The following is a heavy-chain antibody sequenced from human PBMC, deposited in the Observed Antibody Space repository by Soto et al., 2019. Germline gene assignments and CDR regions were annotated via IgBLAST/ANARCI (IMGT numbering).Heavy chain of an antibody. CDR2: ITWNSGSI. D-gene: IGHD6-13*01. J-gene: IGHJ4*02. CDR3: AKFGTAAAGDEADY. CDR1: GFTFDDYA. Sequence: EVQLVESGGGLVQPGRSLRLSCAASGFTFDDYAMHWVRQAPGKGLEWVSGITWNSGSIGYADSVKGRFTNSRDNANNSLYLQMTSLRAEDTALYYCAKFGTAAAGDEADYWGQGTLVTVSS. V-gene: IGHV3-9*01.